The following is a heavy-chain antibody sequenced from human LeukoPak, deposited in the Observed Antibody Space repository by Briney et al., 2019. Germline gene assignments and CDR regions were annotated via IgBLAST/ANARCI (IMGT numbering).Heavy chain of an antibody. Sequence: GGSLRLSCAASGLTFSNFGMHWVRQAPGKGLEWVAFIRFDGTSEFYADSVKARFTISRDNSQNTVSLQLNNLRIEDTALYYCAKTSLSDPIGHYYYMDVWGKGTTVTVSS. CDR2: IRFDGTSE. CDR3: AKTSLSDPIGHYYYMDV. CDR1: GLTFSNFG. V-gene: IGHV3-30*02. J-gene: IGHJ6*03. D-gene: IGHD3-3*01.